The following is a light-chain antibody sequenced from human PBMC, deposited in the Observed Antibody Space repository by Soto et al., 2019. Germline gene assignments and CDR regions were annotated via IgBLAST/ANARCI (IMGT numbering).Light chain of an antibody. CDR2: AAS. CDR3: QQSYSMPLN. J-gene: IGKJ4*01. Sequence: DIQMTQSPSSLSASVGDRVTITCRASQSISSYLNWYQQKPGKAPKLLIYAASSLQSGVPSRFSGSVSGTDFTLTISSLQPEDFATYYCQQSYSMPLNFGGGTKVEIK. V-gene: IGKV1-39*01. CDR1: QSISSY.